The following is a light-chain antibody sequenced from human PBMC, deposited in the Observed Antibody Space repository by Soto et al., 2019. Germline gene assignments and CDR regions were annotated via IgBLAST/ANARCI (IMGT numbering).Light chain of an antibody. Sequence: DIQMTQSPSSLSASVGDRVTITCRASQSISSYLNWYQQKPGKAPKLLIYAASSLQSGVPSRFSGSGSGTDSTLTISSLQPEDFATYYCQQSYSTFPITFGQGTRLEIK. J-gene: IGKJ5*01. V-gene: IGKV1-39*01. CDR2: AAS. CDR3: QQSYSTFPIT. CDR1: QSISSY.